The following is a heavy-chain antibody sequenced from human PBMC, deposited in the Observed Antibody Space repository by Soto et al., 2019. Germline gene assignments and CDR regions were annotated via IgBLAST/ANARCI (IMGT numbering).Heavy chain of an antibody. CDR2: IYYSGST. Sequence: PSETLSLTCTVSGGSISSGGYYWSWIRQHPGKGLEWIGYIYYSGSTYYNPSLKSRVTISVDTSKNQFSLKLSSVTAADTAVYYCARFISWKLFDYWGQGTLVTVSS. CDR3: ARFISWKLFDY. J-gene: IGHJ4*02. D-gene: IGHD6-13*01. V-gene: IGHV4-31*03. CDR1: GGSISSGGYY.